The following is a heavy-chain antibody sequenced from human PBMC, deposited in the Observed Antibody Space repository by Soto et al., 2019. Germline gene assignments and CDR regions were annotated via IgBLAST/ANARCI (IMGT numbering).Heavy chain of an antibody. J-gene: IGHJ6*02. Sequence: EVQLLESGGGLVQPGGSLRLSCAASGFTFTNYAMSWVRQAPGKGLEWVPTISASGGSTYHADSVKGRFTISRDNSKNTLSMQMNSLRDEDTAAYYCAKDMRGWGSYYIYGMDVWGQGTTVTVS. V-gene: IGHV3-23*01. D-gene: IGHD3-10*01. CDR1: GFTFTNYA. CDR3: AKDMRGWGSYYIYGMDV. CDR2: ISASGGST.